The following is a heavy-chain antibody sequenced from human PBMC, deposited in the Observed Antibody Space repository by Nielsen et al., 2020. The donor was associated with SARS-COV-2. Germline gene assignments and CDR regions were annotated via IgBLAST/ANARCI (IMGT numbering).Heavy chain of an antibody. V-gene: IGHV4-30-2*01. Sequence: SETLSLTCAVSGGSISSGGYSWSWIRQPPGKGLEWIGYIYHSGSTNYNPSLKSRVTISVDTSKNQFSLKLSSVTAADTAVYYCARGGGAVVVPAASPPRWFDPWGQGTLVTVSS. D-gene: IGHD2-2*01. CDR2: IYHSGST. CDR1: GGSISSGGYS. J-gene: IGHJ5*02. CDR3: ARGGGAVVVPAASPPRWFDP.